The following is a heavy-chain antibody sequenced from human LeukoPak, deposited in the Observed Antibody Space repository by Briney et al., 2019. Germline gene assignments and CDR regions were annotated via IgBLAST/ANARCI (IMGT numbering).Heavy chain of an antibody. J-gene: IGHJ4*02. Sequence: PGGSLRLSCAASGFTFSNYGMSWVRQAPGKGLEWVSAIRGSGGSTYYADSVKGRFTISRDNSKSTLYLEMKSLRAEDTAVYYCARDGSERYYYDSSGYYYEADYWGQGTLVTVSS. CDR1: GFTFSNYG. CDR2: IRGSGGST. D-gene: IGHD3-22*01. CDR3: ARDGSERYYYDSSGYYYEADY. V-gene: IGHV3-23*01.